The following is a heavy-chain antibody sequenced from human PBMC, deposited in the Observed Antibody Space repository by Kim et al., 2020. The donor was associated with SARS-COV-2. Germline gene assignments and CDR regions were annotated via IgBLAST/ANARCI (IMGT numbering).Heavy chain of an antibody. J-gene: IGHJ4*02. V-gene: IGHV4-39*01. CDR1: GDSISSSDPY. CDR3: AIHSRRGDFDY. Sequence: SETLSLTCTVSGDSISSSDPYWDWIRQPPGKGLEWIGDIRYNGNTYYNPSLKSRVTISVDTSKNQFSLKLTSLTASDTAVYYCAIHSRRGDFDYWGRGSLVIVSS. CDR2: IRYNGNT. D-gene: IGHD3-10*01.